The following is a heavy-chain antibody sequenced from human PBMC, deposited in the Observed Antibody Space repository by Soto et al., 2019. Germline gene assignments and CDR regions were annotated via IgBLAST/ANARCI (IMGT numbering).Heavy chain of an antibody. CDR3: AREGTSYYYGMDV. CDR1: GFTFRSYA. J-gene: IGHJ6*02. V-gene: IGHV3-30-3*01. Sequence: QVQLVESGGGVVQPGRSLRLSCAASGFTFRSYAMQWVRQAPVKGLEWVAVISYDGSNKYYADSVKGRFTISSDNSKNTLYLRMNSLRAEDTAVYYCAREGTSYYYGMDVWGQGTTVTVSS. CDR2: ISYDGSNK.